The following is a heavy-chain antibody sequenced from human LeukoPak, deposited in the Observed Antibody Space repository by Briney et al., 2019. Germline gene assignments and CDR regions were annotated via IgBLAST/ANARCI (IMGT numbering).Heavy chain of an antibody. Sequence: SETLSLTCTVSGGSISSGGYYWSWIRQHPGKGLEWIGYIYYSGSTYYNPSLKSRVTISVDTSKNQFSLKLSSVTAADTAVYYCARGCSGGSCHYYYYYGMDVWGQGTTVTVSS. J-gene: IGHJ6*02. CDR3: ARGCSGGSCHYYYYYGMDV. D-gene: IGHD2-15*01. V-gene: IGHV4-31*03. CDR2: IYYSGST. CDR1: GGSISSGGYY.